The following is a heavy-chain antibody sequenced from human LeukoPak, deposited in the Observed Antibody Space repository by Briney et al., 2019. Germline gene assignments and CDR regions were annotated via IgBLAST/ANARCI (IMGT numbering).Heavy chain of an antibody. CDR2: IYYSGST. V-gene: IGHV4-59*01. CDR3: ARVKQQLVHDAFDI. Sequence: PSETLSLTCTVSGGSISSYYWSWIRQPPGKGLEWLGYIYYSGSTNYNPSLKSRVTISVDTSKNQFSLKLSSVTAADTAVYYCARVKQQLVHDAFDIWGQGTMVTVSS. D-gene: IGHD6-13*01. CDR1: GGSISSYY. J-gene: IGHJ3*02.